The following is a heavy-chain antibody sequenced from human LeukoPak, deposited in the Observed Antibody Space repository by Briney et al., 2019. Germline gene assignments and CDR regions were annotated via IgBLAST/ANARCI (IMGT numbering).Heavy chain of an antibody. J-gene: IGHJ4*02. CDR2: INVANGDT. V-gene: IGHV1-3*01. CDR1: GYTFTAHA. CDR3: TSKPRGESRPFDY. Sequence: GASVKVSCKASGYTFTAHAVHWVRQAPGQRLEWMGRINVANGDTGYSQKFQDRVTITRDTSASTGYMEMNSLISEDTAVYYCTSKPRGESRPFDYWGQGTLVTVSS. D-gene: IGHD3-16*01.